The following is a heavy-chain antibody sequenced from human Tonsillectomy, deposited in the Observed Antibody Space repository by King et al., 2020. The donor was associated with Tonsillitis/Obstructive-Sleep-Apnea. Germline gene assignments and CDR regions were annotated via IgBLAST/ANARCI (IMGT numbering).Heavy chain of an antibody. V-gene: IGHV4-59*01. CDR2: IYYSGGT. Sequence: PAGALSLTCPGPGGSLSRYYWGWVRQPPGEGLEWVGSIYYSGGTHCNPALKSRVTISVDTPKNQFSLKLSSVTAADTAVYYCASGGYYYYMDVWGKGTTVTVSS. CDR3: ASGGYYYYMDV. D-gene: IGHD3-16*01. J-gene: IGHJ6*03. CDR1: GGSLSRYY.